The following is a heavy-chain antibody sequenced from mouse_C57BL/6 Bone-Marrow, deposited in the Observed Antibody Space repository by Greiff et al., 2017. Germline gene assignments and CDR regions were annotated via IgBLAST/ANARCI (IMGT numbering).Heavy chain of an antibody. CDR3: ARGHSNYKDYYAMDY. CDR1: GFTFSSYA. J-gene: IGHJ4*01. D-gene: IGHD2-5*01. CDR2: ISDGGSYT. V-gene: IGHV5-4*01. Sequence: EVHLVESGGGLVKPGGSLKLSCAASGFTFSSYAMSWVHQTPEKRLEWVATISDGGSYTYYPDKVKGRFTISRDNAKNNLYLQMSHLKSEDTAMYYSARGHSNYKDYYAMDYWGQGTSVTVSS.